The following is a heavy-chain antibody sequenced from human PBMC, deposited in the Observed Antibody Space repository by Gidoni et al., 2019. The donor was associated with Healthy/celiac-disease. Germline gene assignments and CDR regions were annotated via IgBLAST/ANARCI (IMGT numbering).Heavy chain of an antibody. D-gene: IGHD2-15*01. V-gene: IGHV4-39*01. J-gene: IGHJ2*01. CDR2: IYYSGST. CDR1: GGSISSSSYY. CDR3: ARLGKVVVYWYFDL. Sequence: ESGPGLVKPSETLSLTCTVSGGSISSSSYYWGWIRQPPGKGLEWIGSIYYSGSTYYNPSLKSRVTISVDTSKNQFSLKLSSVTAADTAVYYCARLGKVVVYWYFDLWGRGTLVTVSS.